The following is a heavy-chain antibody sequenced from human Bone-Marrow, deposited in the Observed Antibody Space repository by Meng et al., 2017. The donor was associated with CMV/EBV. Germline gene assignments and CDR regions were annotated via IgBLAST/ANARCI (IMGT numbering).Heavy chain of an antibody. V-gene: IGHV1-69*05. CDR2: IIPIFGTA. CDR3: ARDRRQWGGVYYFDY. CDR1: GGTFSSYA. D-gene: IGHD6-19*01. Sequence: SVKVSCKASGGTFSSYAISWVRQAPGQGLEWMGGIIPIFGTANYAQKFQGRVRITTDESTSTAYMELSSLRSEDTAVYYCARDRRQWGGVYYFDYWGQGTLVTVSS. J-gene: IGHJ4*02.